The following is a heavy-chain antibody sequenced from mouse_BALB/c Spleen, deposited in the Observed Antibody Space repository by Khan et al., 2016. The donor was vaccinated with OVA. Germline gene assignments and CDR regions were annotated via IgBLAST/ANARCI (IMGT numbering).Heavy chain of an antibody. CDR2: ISTYSGNT. J-gene: IGHJ2*01. Sequence: VQLQESGPELVRPGVSVKISCKGSGYTFTDYAMHWVKQSHAKSLEWIGLISTYSGNTNYKQKFKGKATMTVDKSSRTAYMELARLTSEDSAIYYCTRTAYDGYYDYWGQGTTLAVSS. CDR1: GYTFTDYA. D-gene: IGHD2-3*01. V-gene: IGHV1S137*01. CDR3: TRTAYDGYYDY.